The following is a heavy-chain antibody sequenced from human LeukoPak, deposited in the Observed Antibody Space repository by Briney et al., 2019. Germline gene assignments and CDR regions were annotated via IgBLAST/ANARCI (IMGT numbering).Heavy chain of an antibody. J-gene: IGHJ4*02. CDR2: ISGSGGST. CDR1: GFTFSSYA. D-gene: IGHD2-2*01. V-gene: IGHV3-23*01. CDR3: AKSSNIVVVPAAMVDY. Sequence: GASLRLSCAASGFTFSSYAMSWVRQAPGKGLEWVSAISGSGGSTCYADSVKGRFTISRDNSKNTLYLQMNSLRAEDTAVYYCAKSSNIVVVPAAMVDYWGQGTLVTVSS.